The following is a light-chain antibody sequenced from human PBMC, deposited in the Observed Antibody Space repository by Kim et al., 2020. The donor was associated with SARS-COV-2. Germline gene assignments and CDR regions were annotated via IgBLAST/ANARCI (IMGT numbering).Light chain of an antibody. CDR3: CSYAGSSTFL. Sequence: GQPITISCTGTSSDVGSYNLVSWYQHHPGKAPKLMIYEVTKRPSGVSNRFSGSKSGNTASLTISGLQTEDEADYYCCSYAGSSTFLFGGGTQLTVL. CDR2: EVT. CDR1: SSDVGSYNL. V-gene: IGLV2-23*02. J-gene: IGLJ2*01.